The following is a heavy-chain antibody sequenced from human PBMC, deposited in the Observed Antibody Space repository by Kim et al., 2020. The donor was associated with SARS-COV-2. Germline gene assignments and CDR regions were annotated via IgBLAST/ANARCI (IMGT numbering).Heavy chain of an antibody. D-gene: IGHD3-10*01. J-gene: IGHJ3*02. Sequence: SLKSRVTISVDTSKNQFSRKLSSVTAADTAVYYCARDTYYGSGSYYFAFDIWGQGTMVTVSS. CDR3: ARDTYYGSGSYYFAFDI. V-gene: IGHV4-59*01.